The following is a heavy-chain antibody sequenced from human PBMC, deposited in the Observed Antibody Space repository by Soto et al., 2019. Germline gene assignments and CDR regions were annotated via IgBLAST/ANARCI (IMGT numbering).Heavy chain of an antibody. CDR3: TRDSGSSAVGGYYGMDV. CDR1: GGSISISNW. Sequence: QVQLQESGPGLVKPSGTLSLTCAVSGGSISISNWWSWVRQPPGKGLEWIGEIYHSGSTNYNPSLKSRVTIAVDKSTNQFCLELSPVTAADMAVYYCTRDSGSSAVGGYYGMDVWGQGTTVTV. D-gene: IGHD2-2*01. J-gene: IGHJ6*02. V-gene: IGHV4-4*02. CDR2: IYHSGST.